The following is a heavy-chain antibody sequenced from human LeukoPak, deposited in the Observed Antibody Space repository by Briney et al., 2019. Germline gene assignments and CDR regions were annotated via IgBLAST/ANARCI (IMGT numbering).Heavy chain of an antibody. CDR1: GDSLSSGLSY. V-gene: IGHV4-61*02. D-gene: IGHD1-26*01. CDR2: INSMWNT. J-gene: IGHJ4*02. CDR3: ARAAGVIVGATIDY. Sequence: SQTLSLTCTVSGDSLSSGLSYWIWIRQPAGKGLEWIGRINSMWNTNYKPSLKSRITIPVDTSKSQFSLRLSSVTAADTAMYYCARAAGVIVGATIDYWGQGTLVTVSS.